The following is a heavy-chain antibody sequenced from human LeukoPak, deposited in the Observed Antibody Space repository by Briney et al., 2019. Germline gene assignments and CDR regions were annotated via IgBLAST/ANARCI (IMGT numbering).Heavy chain of an antibody. D-gene: IGHD2-15*01. Sequence: SVKLSCKASGGTFSSYAISWVRQAPGQGLEWMGGTIPIFGTANYAQKFQGRVTITTDESTSTAYLELSSLRSVDTVVYYCAREVLGHYYWSQGTLVTVSS. J-gene: IGHJ4*02. V-gene: IGHV1-69*05. CDR2: TIPIFGTA. CDR3: AREVLGHYY. CDR1: GGTFSSYA.